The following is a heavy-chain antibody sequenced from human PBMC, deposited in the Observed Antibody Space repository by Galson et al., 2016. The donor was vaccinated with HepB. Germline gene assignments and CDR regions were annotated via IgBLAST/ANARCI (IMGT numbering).Heavy chain of an antibody. Sequence: SLRLSCAASSSTFGDYAMSWFRQAPGKGLEWVGFIRNRAYGGSTEYAASVKGRFTISRDDSQRIAYLRMNSLKTEDTAVYYCTRQRDFGDYTFDYWGQGTLVTVSS. CDR1: SSTFGDYA. CDR2: IRNRAYGGST. V-gene: IGHV3-49*03. J-gene: IGHJ4*02. D-gene: IGHD4-17*01. CDR3: TRQRDFGDYTFDY.